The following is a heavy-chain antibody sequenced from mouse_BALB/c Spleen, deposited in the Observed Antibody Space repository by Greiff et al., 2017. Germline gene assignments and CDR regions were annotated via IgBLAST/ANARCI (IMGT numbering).Heavy chain of an antibody. Sequence: QVQLQQPGAELVKPGTSVKLSCKASGYNFTSYWINWVKLRPGQGLEWIGDIYPGSGSTNYNEKFKSKATLTVDTSSSTAYMQLSSLASEDSALYYCARRGTYYAMDYWGQGTSVTVSS. D-gene: IGHD3-3*01. CDR2: IYPGSGST. CDR3: ARRGTYYAMDY. J-gene: IGHJ4*01. V-gene: IGHV1-55*01. CDR1: GYNFTSYW.